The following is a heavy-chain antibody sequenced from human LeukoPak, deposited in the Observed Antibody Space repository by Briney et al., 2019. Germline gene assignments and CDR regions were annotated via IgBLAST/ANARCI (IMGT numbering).Heavy chain of an antibody. CDR1: GFTFSSYQ. D-gene: IGHD3-22*01. CDR3: AKAYGSGYYYFDC. J-gene: IGHJ4*02. CDR2: ISGSGGST. V-gene: IGHV3-23*01. Sequence: GGSLRLSCVASGFTFSSYQMSWVRQAPGKGLEWVSGISGSGGSTYYADSVQGRFTISRDNSRNTLYLQMNSLRAEDTAVYYCAKAYGSGYYYFDCWGQGTLVTVSS.